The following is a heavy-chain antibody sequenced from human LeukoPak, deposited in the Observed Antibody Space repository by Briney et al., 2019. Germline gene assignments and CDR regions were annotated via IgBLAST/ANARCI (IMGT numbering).Heavy chain of an antibody. D-gene: IGHD3-22*01. J-gene: IGHJ4*02. CDR2: ISISGSTI. V-gene: IGHV3-48*03. Sequence: PGGSLRLSCAASGFTFSSYEMHWVRQAPGKGLEWVSYISISGSTIYYADSVKGRFTISRDKAKNSLYLQMNSLRAEDTAVYYCVRDWGYDSSGYWQKYFDTWGQGTLVTVSS. CDR3: VRDWGYDSSGYWQKYFDT. CDR1: GFTFSSYE.